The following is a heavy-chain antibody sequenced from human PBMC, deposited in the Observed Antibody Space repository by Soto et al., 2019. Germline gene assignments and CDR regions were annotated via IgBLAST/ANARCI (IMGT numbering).Heavy chain of an antibody. CDR2: ISAYNGNT. CDR1: GYTFTSYG. Sequence: ASVKVSCKASGYTFTSYGISWVRQAPGQGLEWMGWISAYNGNTNYAQKVQGRVTMTTDTSTSTAYMELGSLRSDDTAVYYCARDVYYAILTGYSLTTYFDYWGQGTLVTVSS. D-gene: IGHD3-9*01. J-gene: IGHJ4*02. V-gene: IGHV1-18*01. CDR3: ARDVYYAILTGYSLTTYFDY.